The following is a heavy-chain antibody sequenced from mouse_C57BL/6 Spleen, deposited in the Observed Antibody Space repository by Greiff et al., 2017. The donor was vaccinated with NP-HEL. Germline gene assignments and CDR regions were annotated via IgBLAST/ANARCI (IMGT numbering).Heavy chain of an antibody. J-gene: IGHJ2*01. V-gene: IGHV5-17*01. CDR2: ISSGSSTI. CDR3: ARIGNYIYFDY. CDR1: GFTFSDYG. Sequence: EVQLVEPGGGLVKPGGSLKLSCAASGFTFSDYGMHWVRQAPEKGLEWVAYISSGSSTIYYADTVKGRFTITRDNAKNTLFLQMTSLRSEDTAMYYCARIGNYIYFDYWGQGTTLTVSS. D-gene: IGHD2-1*01.